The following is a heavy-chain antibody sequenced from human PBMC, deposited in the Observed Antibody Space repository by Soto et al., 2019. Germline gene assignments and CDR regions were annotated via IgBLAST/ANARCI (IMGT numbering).Heavy chain of an antibody. CDR1: GFTFSSYG. J-gene: IGHJ4*02. D-gene: IGHD6-13*01. V-gene: IGHV3-30*03. Sequence: QVQLVESGGGVVQPGRSLRLSCAASGFTFSSYGMHWVRQAPGKGLEWVAVISYDGSNKYYADSVKGRFTISRDNSKNTLSLQMNSLRAEDSAVYYCARDHVVAAAGTCFDYWGQGTQVTVSS. CDR3: ARDHVVAAAGTCFDY. CDR2: ISYDGSNK.